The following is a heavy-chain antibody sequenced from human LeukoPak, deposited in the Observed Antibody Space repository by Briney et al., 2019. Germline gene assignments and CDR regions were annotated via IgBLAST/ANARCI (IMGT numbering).Heavy chain of an antibody. J-gene: IGHJ3*02. Sequence: PGGSLRLSCAASGFTFSDYYMSWIRQTPGKGLEWVSYISSSGSTIYYADSVKGLFTISRDNAKSSLYLQMNSLRAEDTAVYYCARAKPFYYDSSGYLSIWGQGTMVNVSS. D-gene: IGHD3-22*01. V-gene: IGHV3-11*04. CDR2: ISSSGSTI. CDR1: GFTFSDYY. CDR3: ARAKPFYYDSSGYLSI.